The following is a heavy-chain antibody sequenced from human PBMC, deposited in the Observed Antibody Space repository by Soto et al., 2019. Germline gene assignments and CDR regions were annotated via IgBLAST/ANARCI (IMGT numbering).Heavy chain of an antibody. J-gene: IGHJ6*02. D-gene: IGHD4-17*01. V-gene: IGHV4-31*03. CDR3: AREEGAVTTGGYYYYYGMDV. CDR1: GGSISSGGYY. Sequence: PSETLSLTCTVSGGSISSGGYYWNWIRHHPGKGLEWIGYIHYTGRTFYNPSLKSRITISVDTSQNQFSLTLSSVTAADTAVYFCAREEGAVTTGGYYYYYGMDVWGQGTTVTVSS. CDR2: IHYTGRT.